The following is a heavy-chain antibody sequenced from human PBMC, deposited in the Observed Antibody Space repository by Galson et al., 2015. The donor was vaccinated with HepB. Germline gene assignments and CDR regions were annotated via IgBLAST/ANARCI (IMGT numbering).Heavy chain of an antibody. CDR3: ARRYCSSSSCSGAHFFYYGLDV. J-gene: IGHJ6*02. CDR2: IDPSDSYS. V-gene: IGHV5-10-1*01. CDR1: GYTFTNYW. D-gene: IGHD2-2*01. Sequence: QSGAEVKNPGESLRISCEGSGYTFTNYWITWVRRLPGKGLEWLGRIDPSDSYSNYNPSFEGHVTISVDTSIATAYLQWSSLTASDTAVYYCARRYCSSSSCSGAHFFYYGLDVWGQGTTVTVSS.